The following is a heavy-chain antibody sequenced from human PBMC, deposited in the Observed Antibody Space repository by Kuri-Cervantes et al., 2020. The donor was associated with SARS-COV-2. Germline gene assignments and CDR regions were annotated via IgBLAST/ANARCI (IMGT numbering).Heavy chain of an antibody. CDR3: YCAPKEGFDS. Sequence: ASVKVSCKASGYTFTSYDINWVRQATGQGLEWMGMVKTNSGNTLYAQIFQGRVTMTRDTSTSTVYLELSSLTSEGTAIYYCYCAPKEGFDSWGQGTLVTVSS. D-gene: IGHD2-21*01. CDR2: VKTNSGNT. CDR1: GYTFTSYD. J-gene: IGHJ4*02. V-gene: IGHV1-8*02.